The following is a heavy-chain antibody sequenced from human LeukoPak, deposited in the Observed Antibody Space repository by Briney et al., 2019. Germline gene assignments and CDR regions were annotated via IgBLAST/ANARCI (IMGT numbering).Heavy chain of an antibody. V-gene: IGHV3-13*01. CDR3: ASSPAYSSSWYAIDT. CDR2: IGTAGDT. J-gene: IGHJ5*02. D-gene: IGHD6-13*01. Sequence: PGGSLRLSCAASGVIFSNYDMHWVRQAAGKGLEWVSGIGTAGDTYYPGSVKGRFTISRENAKNSLYLHMNSLSAGDTAMYYCASSPAYSSSWYAIDTWGQGTLVTASS. CDR1: GVIFSNYD.